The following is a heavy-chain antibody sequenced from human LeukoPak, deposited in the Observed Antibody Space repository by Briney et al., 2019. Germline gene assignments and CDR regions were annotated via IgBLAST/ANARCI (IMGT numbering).Heavy chain of an antibody. D-gene: IGHD6-13*01. Sequence: PGGSLRLSCTVSGFTVSSDSMSWVRQAPGKGLEWVSFIYSGGSTHYSDSVKGRFTISRDNAKNSLYLQMNSLRAEDTAVYYCTNWAGTADGFNGPFDLWGQGTLVTVSS. CDR1: GFTVSSDS. CDR2: IYSGGST. CDR3: TNWAGTADGFNGPFDL. J-gene: IGHJ4*02. V-gene: IGHV3-53*01.